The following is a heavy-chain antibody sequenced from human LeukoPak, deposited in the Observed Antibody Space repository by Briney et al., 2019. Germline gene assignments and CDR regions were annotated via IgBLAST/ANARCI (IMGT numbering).Heavy chain of an antibody. J-gene: IGHJ5*02. Sequence: ASVKVSCKASGYTFTGYYMHWVRQAPGQGLEWMGWINPNSGGTNYAQKFQGRVTMTRDTSISTAYLQWSSLKASDTAMYYCARHKSWFDPWGQGTLVTVSS. CDR2: INPNSGGT. V-gene: IGHV1-2*02. CDR1: GYTFTGYY. CDR3: ARHKSWFDP.